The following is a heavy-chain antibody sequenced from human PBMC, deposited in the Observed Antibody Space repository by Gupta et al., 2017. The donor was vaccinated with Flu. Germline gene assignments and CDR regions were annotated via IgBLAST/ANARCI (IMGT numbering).Heavy chain of an antibody. D-gene: IGHD2-15*01. J-gene: IGHJ4*02. V-gene: IGHV3-21*02. CDR1: GFTFRNYA. CDR2: ISSSSSYI. Sequence: EVQLVESGGGPGKPGGSLRLSCAATGFTFRNYAVNWVRQAPGKGREWVSSISSSSSYIYYADSVKGRVTISRDNAKNSLYLQMNSLRVDDTAVYYCARAWDCSGGSCYFDYWGQGTLVTVSA. CDR3: ARAWDCSGGSCYFDY.